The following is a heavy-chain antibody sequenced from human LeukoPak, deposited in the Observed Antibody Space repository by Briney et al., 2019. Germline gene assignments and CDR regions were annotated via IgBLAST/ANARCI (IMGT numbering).Heavy chain of an antibody. CDR2: ISSSGSTI. Sequence: GGSLRLSCAASGFTFSNYDMNWVRQAPGKGLKWVSYISSSGSTIYYADSVKGRFTISRDNAKNSLYLQMNSLRAEDTAVYYCARSADYWYFDLWGRGTLVTVSS. V-gene: IGHV3-48*03. CDR1: GFTFSNYD. CDR3: ARSADYWYFDL. J-gene: IGHJ2*01.